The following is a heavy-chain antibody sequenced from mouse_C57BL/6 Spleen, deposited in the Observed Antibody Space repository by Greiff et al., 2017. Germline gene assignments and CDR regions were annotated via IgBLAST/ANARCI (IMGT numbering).Heavy chain of an antibody. D-gene: IGHD1-1*01. CDR2: IYPGDGDT. CDR1: GYAFSSYW. Sequence: QVQLQQSGAELVKPGASVKISCKASGYAFSSYWMNWVKQRPGKGLEWIGQIYPGDGDTNYNGKFKGKATLTAAKSSSTAYMQLSSLTSEDSAVYFGAREVLRNYAMDYWGQGTSVTVSS. V-gene: IGHV1-80*01. J-gene: IGHJ4*01. CDR3: AREVLRNYAMDY.